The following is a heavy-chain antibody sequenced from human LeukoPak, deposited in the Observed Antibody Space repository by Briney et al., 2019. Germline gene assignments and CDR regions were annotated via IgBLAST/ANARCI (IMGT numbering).Heavy chain of an antibody. Sequence: GGSLRLSCAASAFSLNAYNMNWVRQAPGKGLEWVSSIGYTGTYIYYAGSVKGRFTITRDNAQNSLYLQMNSLRAEDTAIYYCVRDRGTYRPIDYWGQGTLVTVSS. CDR3: VRDRGTYRPIDY. CDR1: AFSLNAYN. V-gene: IGHV3-21*04. CDR2: IGYTGTYI. J-gene: IGHJ4*02. D-gene: IGHD1-26*01.